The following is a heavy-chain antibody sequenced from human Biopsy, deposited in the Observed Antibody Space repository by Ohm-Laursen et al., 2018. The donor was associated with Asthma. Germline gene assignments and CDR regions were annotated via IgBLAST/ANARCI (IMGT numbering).Heavy chain of an antibody. J-gene: IGHJ6*02. CDR1: GDSLGSFINYA. CDR2: LIPVLGTA. V-gene: IGHV1-69*13. D-gene: IGHD5-12*01. Sequence: GASVKVSCKVFGDSLGSFINYAISWVRQAPRQGLEWMGGLIPVLGTADYAPMFEGRVTITADESTSTAYLELTSLRFEDTAVYYCARGYSGTDRIVYYYSGMEVWGQGTTVTVSS. CDR3: ARGYSGTDRIVYYYSGMEV.